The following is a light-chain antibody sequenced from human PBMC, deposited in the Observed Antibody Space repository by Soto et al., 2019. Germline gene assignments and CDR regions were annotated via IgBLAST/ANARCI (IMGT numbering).Light chain of an antibody. V-gene: IGLV2-14*03. CDR3: ASYTSRCTYL. Sequence: QSVLTQPACMSGSPGQSITISCTGTSDDVGGYDFVSWYQQHPGKVPRLIIYDFIKRPSGVSHRFSGSKSGNTASLTISGLEIEDEADYYCASYTSRCTYLFGGGTKLTVL. J-gene: IGLJ3*02. CDR1: SDDVGGYDF. CDR2: DFI.